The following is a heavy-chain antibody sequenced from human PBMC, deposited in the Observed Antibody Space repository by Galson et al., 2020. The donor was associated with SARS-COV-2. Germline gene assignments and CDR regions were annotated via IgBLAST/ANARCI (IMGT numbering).Heavy chain of an antibody. Sequence: ASVKVSCKASGYTFTSYGISWVRQAPGQGLEWMGWISAYNGNTNYAQKLQGRVTMTTDTSTSTAYMELRSLRSDDTAVYYCARDWYNWNDGGLFSGDPGWFDPWGQGTLVTVSS. CDR2: ISAYNGNT. CDR3: ARDWYNWNDGGLFSGDPGWFDP. CDR1: GYTFTSYG. V-gene: IGHV1-18*01. J-gene: IGHJ5*02. D-gene: IGHD1-20*01.